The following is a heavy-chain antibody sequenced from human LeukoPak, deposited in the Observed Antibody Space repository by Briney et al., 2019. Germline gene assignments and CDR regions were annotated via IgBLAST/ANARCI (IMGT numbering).Heavy chain of an antibody. CDR2: MNPNSGNT. CDR1: GYTFTSYD. D-gene: IGHD6-13*01. Sequence: GASVTVSCKASGYTFTSYDINWVRQATGQGLEWMGWMNPNSGNTGYAQKFQGRVTMTRNTSISTAYMELSSLRSEDTAVYYCARVAGYSSSWDLDYWGQGTLVTVSS. V-gene: IGHV1-8*01. CDR3: ARVAGYSSSWDLDY. J-gene: IGHJ4*02.